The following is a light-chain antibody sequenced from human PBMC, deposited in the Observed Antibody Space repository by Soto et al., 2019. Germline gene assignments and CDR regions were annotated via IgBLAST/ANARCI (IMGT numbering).Light chain of an antibody. CDR1: QSVSSSY. V-gene: IGKV3-20*01. CDR3: QQYGSSPPWT. J-gene: IGKJ1*01. Sequence: EIVLTQSPGTLSLSPGERATLSCRASQSVSSSYLAWYQQKPGQAPRLLIYGASSRATGIPDRFSGSGSGTDFTLTIIRLEPEDFAVDYCQQYGSSPPWTFGQGTKVVIK. CDR2: GAS.